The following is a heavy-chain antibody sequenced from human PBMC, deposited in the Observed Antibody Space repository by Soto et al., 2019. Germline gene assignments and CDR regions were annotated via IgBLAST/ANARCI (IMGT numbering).Heavy chain of an antibody. CDR2: IWYDGSNK. CDR3: ARDPHPGIAASSWFDP. Sequence: QVQLVESGGGVVQPGRSLRLSCAASGFTFSSYGMHWVRQAPGKGLEWVAVIWYDGSNKYYADSVKGRFTISRDNSKNTLYLQMNSLRAEDTAVYYCARDPHPGIAASSWFDPWGQGTLVTVSS. J-gene: IGHJ5*02. V-gene: IGHV3-33*01. CDR1: GFTFSSYG. D-gene: IGHD6-13*01.